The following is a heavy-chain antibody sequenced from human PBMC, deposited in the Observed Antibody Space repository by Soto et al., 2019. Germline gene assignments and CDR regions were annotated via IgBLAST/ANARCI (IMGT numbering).Heavy chain of an antibody. V-gene: IGHV1-3*01. Sequence: GASVKVSCKASGYTFTSYAMHWVRQAPGQRLEWMGWINAGNGNTKYSQKFQGRVTITRDTSASTAYMELSSLRSEDTAVYYCAREGDYYDRNLYGYWGQGTLVTVSS. CDR1: GYTFTSYA. D-gene: IGHD3-22*01. J-gene: IGHJ4*02. CDR2: INAGNGNT. CDR3: AREGDYYDRNLYGY.